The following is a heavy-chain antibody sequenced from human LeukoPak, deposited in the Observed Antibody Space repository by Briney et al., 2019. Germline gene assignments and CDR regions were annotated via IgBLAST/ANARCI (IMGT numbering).Heavy chain of an antibody. V-gene: IGHV1-8*01. CDR1: GYTFTSYD. J-gene: IGHJ4*02. CDR2: MNPNSGNT. CDR3: ARAIAARPKIDY. D-gene: IGHD6-6*01. Sequence: ASVKVSCKASGYTFTSYDINWVRQATGQGLEWMGWMNPNSGNTGYAQKFQGGVTMTRNTSISTAYMELSSLRSEDTAVYYCARAIAARPKIDYWGQGTLVTVSS.